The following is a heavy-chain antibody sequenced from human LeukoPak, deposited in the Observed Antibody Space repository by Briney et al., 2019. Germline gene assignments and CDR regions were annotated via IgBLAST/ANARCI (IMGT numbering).Heavy chain of an antibody. J-gene: IGHJ5*02. CDR1: GGSISSGGYY. Sequence: SETLSLTCTVSGGSISSGGYYWSWIRQHPGKGLEWIGYIYYSGSTYYNLSLKSRVTISVDTSKNQFSLKLSSVTAADTAVYYCARETDMSWFDPWGQGTLVTVSS. V-gene: IGHV4-31*03. CDR2: IYYSGST. CDR3: ARETDMSWFDP.